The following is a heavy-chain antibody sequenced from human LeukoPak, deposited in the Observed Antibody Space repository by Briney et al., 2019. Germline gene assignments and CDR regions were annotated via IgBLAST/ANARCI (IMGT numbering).Heavy chain of an antibody. CDR1: GDSVSSSIYY. D-gene: IGHD2-8*01. CDR3: ARVQVLINWFDP. CDR2: VYYSGST. J-gene: IGHJ5*02. V-gene: IGHV4-39*07. Sequence: PSETLSLTCTVSGDSVSSSIYYWGWIRQPPGKGLEWIGTVYYSGSTYYNPSLKSRVTISVDTSKNQFSLKLSSVTAADTAVYYCARVQVLINWFDPWGQGTLVTVSS.